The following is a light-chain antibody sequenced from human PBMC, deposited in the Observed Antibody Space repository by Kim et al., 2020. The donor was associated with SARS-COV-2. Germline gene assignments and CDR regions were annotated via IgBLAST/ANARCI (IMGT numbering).Light chain of an antibody. J-gene: IGKJ1*01. CDR3: QQYGTSPST. Sequence: PPGGGSPLSCRATQNVRSSYLAWYQQKPGQAPRLLIYYVSRRATGIPDRFSGSGSGTDFTLTISRLEPEDFAVYSCQQYGTSPSTFGQGTKVDIK. V-gene: IGKV3-20*01. CDR2: YVS. CDR1: QNVRSSY.